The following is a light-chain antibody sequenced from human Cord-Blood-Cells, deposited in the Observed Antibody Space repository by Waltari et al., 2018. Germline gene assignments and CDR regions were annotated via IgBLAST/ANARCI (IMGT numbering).Light chain of an antibody. V-gene: IGLV2-14*01. Sequence: QSALTQPASVSGSPGQSITISCTGTSSDVGGYNSVSWYQQHPGKAPTLMIYAVSQRPSGVSNRFSGSKSGNTASLTISGLQAEDEADYYCSSYTSSSTFVFGGGTKLTVL. J-gene: IGLJ2*01. CDR2: AVS. CDR3: SSYTSSSTFV. CDR1: SSDVGGYNS.